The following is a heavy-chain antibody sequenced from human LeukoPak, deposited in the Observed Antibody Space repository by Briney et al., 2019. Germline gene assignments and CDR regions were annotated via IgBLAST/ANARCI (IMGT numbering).Heavy chain of an antibody. D-gene: IGHD2-15*01. V-gene: IGHV1-8*01. Sequence: ASVKVSCKASGYTFTSYDINWVRQATGQGLEWMGWMNPNSGNTGYAQKFQGRVTMTRNTSIRTAYMELNSLRSEDTAVYYCARDRLPLGYSAFDPWGQGTLVTVSS. J-gene: IGHJ5*02. CDR1: GYTFTSYD. CDR3: ARDRLPLGYSAFDP. CDR2: MNPNSGNT.